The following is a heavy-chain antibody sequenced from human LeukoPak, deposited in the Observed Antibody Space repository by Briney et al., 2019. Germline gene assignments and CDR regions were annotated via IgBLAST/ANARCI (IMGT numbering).Heavy chain of an antibody. J-gene: IGHJ6*02. CDR3: ASRGDFWSGYLETYGMDV. D-gene: IGHD3-3*01. CDR1: GGSISSGDYY. CDR2: IYYSGST. V-gene: IGHV4-30-4*01. Sequence: PSETLSLTCTVSGGSISSGDYYWSWIRQPPGKGLEWIGYIYYSGSTYYNPSLKRRVTISVDTSKNQFSLKLSSVTAADTAVYYCASRGDFWSGYLETYGMDVWGQGTTVTVSS.